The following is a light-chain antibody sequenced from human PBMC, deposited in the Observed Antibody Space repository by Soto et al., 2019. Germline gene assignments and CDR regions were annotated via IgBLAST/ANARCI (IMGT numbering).Light chain of an antibody. CDR2: QTS. CDR1: QYINTR. V-gene: IGKV3D-15*01. Sequence: IGLTQSPATLSSLPVDIVTLSFMASQYINTRLAWYQHRPGQAPRLLIYQTSLRAAGIPARFSASGSGTDFTLTISGLRSEDSAVYFCQQYNNWPFSFGQGTRLEIK. J-gene: IGKJ5*01. CDR3: QQYNNWPFS.